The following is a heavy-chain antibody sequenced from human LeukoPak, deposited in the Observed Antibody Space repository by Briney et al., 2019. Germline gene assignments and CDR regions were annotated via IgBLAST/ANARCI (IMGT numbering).Heavy chain of an antibody. J-gene: IGHJ4*02. CDR2: MNPNSGNT. CDR1: GYTFTSYD. V-gene: IGHV1-8*01. Sequence: GASVKVSCKASGYTFTSYDINWVRQATGQGLEWMGWMNPNSGNTGYAQKFQGRVTMTRNTSISTAYMELSSLRSEDTAVYYWASTPGEVGATSAFNYWGQGTLVTVSS. D-gene: IGHD1-26*01. CDR3: ASTPGEVGATSAFNY.